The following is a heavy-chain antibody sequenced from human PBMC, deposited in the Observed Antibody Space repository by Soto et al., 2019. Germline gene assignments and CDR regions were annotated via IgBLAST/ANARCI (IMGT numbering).Heavy chain of an antibody. Sequence: SETLSLTCAVYGGSFSGYYWSWIRQPPGKGLEWIGEINHSGSTNYNPSLKSRVTISVDTSKNQFSLKLSSVTAADTAVYYCARGLVVDVSSEYQLLSPRAVDYWGQGTLVTVSS. V-gene: IGHV4-34*01. D-gene: IGHD2-2*01. CDR1: GGSFSGYY. CDR3: ARGLVVDVSSEYQLLSPRAVDY. J-gene: IGHJ4*02. CDR2: INHSGST.